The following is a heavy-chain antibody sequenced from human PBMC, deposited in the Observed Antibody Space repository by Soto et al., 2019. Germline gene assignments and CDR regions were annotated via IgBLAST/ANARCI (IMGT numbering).Heavy chain of an antibody. CDR1: GCSISSGGYS. J-gene: IGHJ4*02. V-gene: IGHV4-30-2*01. CDR2: IYHSGST. Sequence: QLQLQESGSGLVKPSQTLSLTCAVSGCSISSGGYSWIWIRQPPGKGLEWIGYIYHSGSTYYNPSLKSQVTISVDRSTSQFSLKLSSVTAAATAVYYCAAGGGLPRYYWGQGTLVTVSS. D-gene: IGHD5-12*01. CDR3: AAGGGLPRYY.